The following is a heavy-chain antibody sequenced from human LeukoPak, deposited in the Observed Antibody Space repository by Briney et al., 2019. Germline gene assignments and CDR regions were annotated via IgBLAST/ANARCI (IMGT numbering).Heavy chain of an antibody. J-gene: IGHJ5*02. CDR2: IYYSGSA. V-gene: IGHV4-59*02. D-gene: IGHD2-15*01. Sequence: NPSETLSLTCTVSGASVSNYFWGWIRQPPGKGLEWIGYIYYSGSANYNPSRKSRVTISIDTSKNQFSLKLTSVTAADTAVYYCARGAKADTWGQGTLVTVSS. CDR1: GASVSNYF. CDR3: ARGAKADT.